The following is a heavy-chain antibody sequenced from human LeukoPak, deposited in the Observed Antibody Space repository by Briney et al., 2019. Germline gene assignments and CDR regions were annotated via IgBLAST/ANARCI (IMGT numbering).Heavy chain of an antibody. CDR3: ARVEGGATDY. CDR1: GFTFSSYA. J-gene: IGHJ4*02. V-gene: IGHV3-64*01. Sequence: PGGSLRLSCAASGFTFSSYAMYWVRQAPGKGLGYVSAISSNENRTYYAKSVKGRFTISRDNSKNTVYLQMGSLRAEDMAVYYCARVEGGATDYWGQGTLVTVSS. D-gene: IGHD1-26*01. CDR2: ISSNENRT.